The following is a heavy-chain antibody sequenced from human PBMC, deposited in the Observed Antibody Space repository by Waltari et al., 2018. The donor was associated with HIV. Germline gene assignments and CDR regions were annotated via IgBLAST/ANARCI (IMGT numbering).Heavy chain of an antibody. D-gene: IGHD3-22*01. CDR1: GFHFGNSW. CDR2: VKEDGTEE. CDR3: TRGAIYSSGPFDAFDV. V-gene: IGHV3-7*03. Sequence: VESGGGVAQPGESRKLSCRGSGFHFGNSWLSWVRQPPGKGMEGLANVKEDGTEEYYLESMKGRFTIYRENDKSTMYLQMDNLRVDDTAMYHCTRGAIYSSGPFDAFDVWGPGTSVVVSS. J-gene: IGHJ3*01.